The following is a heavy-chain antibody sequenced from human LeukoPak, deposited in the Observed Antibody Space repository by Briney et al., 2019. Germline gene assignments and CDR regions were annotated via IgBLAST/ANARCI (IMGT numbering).Heavy chain of an antibody. Sequence: PSETLSLTCTVSGGSISSYYWSWIRQPPGKGLECIGYIYYSGSTNYNPSLKSRVTISVDTSKNQFSLKLSSVTAADTAVYYCARSFDWLLGSGGSFDYWGQGTLVTVSS. CDR3: ARSFDWLLGSGGSFDY. V-gene: IGHV4-59*01. D-gene: IGHD3-9*01. CDR1: GGSISSYY. J-gene: IGHJ4*02. CDR2: IYYSGST.